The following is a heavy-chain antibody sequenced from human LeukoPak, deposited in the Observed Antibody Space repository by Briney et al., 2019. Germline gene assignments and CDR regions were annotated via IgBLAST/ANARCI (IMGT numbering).Heavy chain of an antibody. CDR2: ISDDGSRQ. J-gene: IGHJ4*02. CDR1: GFTFSNYA. Sequence: GRSLRLSCAATGFTFSNYAIHWGRQAPGKGLEWVAFISDDGSRQHYADSVKGRFTISRDNSKNTLNLQMNSLRAEDTAVYYCVKYRTGTYTLGYWGQGTLVTVSS. CDR3: VKYRTGTYTLGY. D-gene: IGHD3-10*01. V-gene: IGHV3-30-3*02.